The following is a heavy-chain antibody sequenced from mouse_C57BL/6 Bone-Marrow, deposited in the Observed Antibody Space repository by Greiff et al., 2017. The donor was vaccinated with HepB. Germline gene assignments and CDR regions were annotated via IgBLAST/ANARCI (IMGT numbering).Heavy chain of an antibody. CDR2: IYPGDGDT. D-gene: IGHD1-1*01. CDR3: ARERFITTVVATRGAMDY. J-gene: IGHJ4*01. V-gene: IGHV1-80*01. CDR1: GYAFSSYW. Sequence: QVQLQQSGAELVKPGASVKISCKASGYAFSSYWMNWVKQRPGKGLEWIGQIYPGDGDTNYNGKFKGKATLTADKSSSTAYMQLSSLTSEDSAVYFCARERFITTVVATRGAMDYWGQGTSVTVSS.